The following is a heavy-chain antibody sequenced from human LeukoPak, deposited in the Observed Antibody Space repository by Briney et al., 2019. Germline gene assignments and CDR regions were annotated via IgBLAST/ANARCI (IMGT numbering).Heavy chain of an antibody. CDR1: GGTFSSYA. D-gene: IGHD6-13*01. J-gene: IGHJ4*02. Sequence: SVKVSCKASGGTFSSYAISWVRQAPGQGLEWMGGIIPIFGTANYAQKFQGRVTITADKSTSTAYMELSSLRSEDTAMYYCARSSVIAAAGPYYFDYWGQGTLVTVSS. V-gene: IGHV1-69*06. CDR3: ARSSVIAAAGPYYFDY. CDR2: IIPIFGTA.